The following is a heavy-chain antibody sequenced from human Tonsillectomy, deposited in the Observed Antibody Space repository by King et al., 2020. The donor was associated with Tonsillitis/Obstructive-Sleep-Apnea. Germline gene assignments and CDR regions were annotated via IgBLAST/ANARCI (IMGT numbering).Heavy chain of an antibody. D-gene: IGHD1-1*01. V-gene: IGHV1-2*06. Sequence: QLVQSGAEVKKPGASVNVSCKASGYYIHWVRQAPGQGLEWMGRINPNSGGTNYAQKFQGRVTLTRDTSISTIYMELSSLKSDDTAVYYCAREVSDTESGTRRSFDYWGQGTLVTVSS. J-gene: IGHJ4*02. CDR2: INPNSGGT. CDR3: AREVSDTESGTRRSFDY. CDR1: GYY.